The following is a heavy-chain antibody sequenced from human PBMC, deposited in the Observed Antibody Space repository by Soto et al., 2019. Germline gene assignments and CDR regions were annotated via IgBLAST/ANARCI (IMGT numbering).Heavy chain of an antibody. Sequence: SETLSLTCTVSGGSISSYYWSWIRQPPGKGLEWIGYIYYSGSTNYNPSLKSRVTISVDTSKNQFSPKLSSVTAADTAVYYWARDKRASSRGYGMDVWGQGTTVTVSS. CDR2: IYYSGST. J-gene: IGHJ6*02. D-gene: IGHD6-13*01. V-gene: IGHV4-59*01. CDR1: GGSISSYY. CDR3: ARDKRASSRGYGMDV.